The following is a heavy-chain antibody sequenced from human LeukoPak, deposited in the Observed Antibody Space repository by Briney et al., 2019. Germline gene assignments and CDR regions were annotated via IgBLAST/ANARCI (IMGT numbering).Heavy chain of an antibody. D-gene: IGHD1-1*01. J-gene: IGHJ3*02. Sequence: SETLSLTCTVSGGSISSYYWSWIRQPPGKGLEWIGYIYYSGSTNYNPSLKSRVTISVDTSKNQFSLKLSSVTAADTAVYYCTRRVATTGIYAFDIWGQGTMVTVSS. CDR1: GGSISSYY. V-gene: IGHV4-59*01. CDR3: TRRVATTGIYAFDI. CDR2: IYYSGST.